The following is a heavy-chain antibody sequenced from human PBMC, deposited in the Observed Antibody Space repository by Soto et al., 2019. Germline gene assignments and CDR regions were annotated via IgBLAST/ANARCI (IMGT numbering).Heavy chain of an antibody. J-gene: IGHJ2*01. Sequence: QVQLQESGPGLVKPSQTLSLTCTVSGGSISSGGYYWSWIRQHPGKGLEWIGYIYYSGSTYYNPSLKSRVTISVDPSKNQFSLKLSSVTAADTAVYYCARVPDDYGVRSWYFDLWGRGTLVTVSS. CDR1: GGSISSGGYY. V-gene: IGHV4-31*03. D-gene: IGHD4-17*01. CDR2: IYYSGST. CDR3: ARVPDDYGVRSWYFDL.